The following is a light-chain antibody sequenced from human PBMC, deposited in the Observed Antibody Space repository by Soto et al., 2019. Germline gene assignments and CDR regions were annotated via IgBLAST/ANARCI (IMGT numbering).Light chain of an antibody. V-gene: IGLV2-14*02. Sequence: QSVLTQPASVSGSPGQSITISCTGTSGDVGSYSPVSWYQQLPGKAPKLIIYDVSNRPSGVSNRFSGSKSGNTASLTISGLQAEDEADYYCCSYTTSNTRQIVFGTGTKVTVL. CDR1: SGDVGSYSP. J-gene: IGLJ1*01. CDR3: CSYTTSNTRQIV. CDR2: DVS.